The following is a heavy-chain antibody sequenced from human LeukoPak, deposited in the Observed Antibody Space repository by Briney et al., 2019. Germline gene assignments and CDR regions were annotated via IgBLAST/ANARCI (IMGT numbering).Heavy chain of an antibody. CDR1: GFTFSSYA. J-gene: IGHJ4*02. V-gene: IGHV3-30-3*01. CDR2: IPHDGSNK. D-gene: IGHD5-12*01. CDR3: ARGDGYNF. Sequence: GGSLRLSCAASGFTFSSYAMHWVRQAPGKGLEWVAVIPHDGSNKYYADSVKGRFTISRDNSKNTLYLQMNSLRAEDTAVYYCARGDGYNFGGQGTLVTVSS.